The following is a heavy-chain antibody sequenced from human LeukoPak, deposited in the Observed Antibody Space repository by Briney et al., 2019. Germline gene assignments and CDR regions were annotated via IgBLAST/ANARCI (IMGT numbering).Heavy chain of an antibody. Sequence: GSLRLSCAASGFTFDDYAMHWVRQAPGKGLEWVSLISGDGGSTCYADSVKGRFTISRDNSRNSLYLQMNSLRTEDTALYYCAKDRANWGSGFDYWGQGALVTVSS. J-gene: IGHJ4*02. V-gene: IGHV3-43*02. CDR3: AKDRANWGSGFDY. CDR1: GFTFDDYA. D-gene: IGHD7-27*01. CDR2: ISGDGGST.